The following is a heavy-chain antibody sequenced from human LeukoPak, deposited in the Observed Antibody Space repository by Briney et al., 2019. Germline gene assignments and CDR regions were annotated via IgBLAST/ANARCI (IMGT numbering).Heavy chain of an antibody. J-gene: IGHJ6*03. D-gene: IGHD2-2*01. CDR3: ARGLQYQLLKALGYYYMDV. Sequence: GASVKVSCKASGGTFSSRAIAWVRQAPGQGPEWMGGIIPISGTANYAQKFQGRVTITTDESTSTAYMELSSLTSDDTAVYYCARGLQYQLLKALGYYYMDVWGEGTTVTVSS. V-gene: IGHV1-69*05. CDR1: GGTFSSRA. CDR2: IIPISGTA.